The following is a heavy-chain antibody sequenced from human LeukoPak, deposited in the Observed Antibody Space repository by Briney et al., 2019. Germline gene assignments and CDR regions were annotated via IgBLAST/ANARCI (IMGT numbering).Heavy chain of an antibody. V-gene: IGHV3-21*01. Sequence: GGSLRLPCAASGFTFSSYSMYWVRQAPGKGLEWVSSISSSSSYIYYADSVKGRFTISRDNAKNSLYLQMNSLRAEDTAVYYCARDHYDFWSGYPAGYWGQGTLVTVSS. CDR2: ISSSSSYI. D-gene: IGHD3-3*01. J-gene: IGHJ4*02. CDR3: ARDHYDFWSGYPAGY. CDR1: GFTFSSYS.